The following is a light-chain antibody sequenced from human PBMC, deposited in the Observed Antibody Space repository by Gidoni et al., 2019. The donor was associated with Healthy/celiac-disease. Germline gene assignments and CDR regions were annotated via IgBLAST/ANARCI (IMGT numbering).Light chain of an antibody. CDR2: DAS. CDR3: QQRSNWPPT. CDR1: QSVSSY. J-gene: IGKJ1*01. Sequence: EIVLTQSPATLSLSPGERATLSCRASQSVSSYLAWYQQKPGQAPRLLIYDASNRATGIPARFSGSGSGTDVTLTISSLEPEDFAVYYCQQRSNWPPTFXQXTKVXIK. V-gene: IGKV3-11*01.